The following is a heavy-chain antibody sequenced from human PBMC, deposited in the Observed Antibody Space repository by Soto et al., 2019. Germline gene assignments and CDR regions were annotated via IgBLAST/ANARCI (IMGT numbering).Heavy chain of an antibody. CDR2: ISYSGTT. D-gene: IGHD5-18*01. J-gene: IGHJ5*02. Sequence: TLSLTCTVSGDSISGINNYWSWIRQPPGEGLEWIGFISYSGTTSYSPSLKSRVAISLDTSKNQFSLSLNFVTAADTAVYYCARGRGYSYGLDPWGQGSRVTVSS. V-gene: IGHV4-30-4*01. CDR3: ARGRGYSYGLDP. CDR1: GDSISGINNY.